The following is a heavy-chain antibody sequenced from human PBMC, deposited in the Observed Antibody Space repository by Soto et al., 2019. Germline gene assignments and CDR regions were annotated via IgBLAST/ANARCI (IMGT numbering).Heavy chain of an antibody. V-gene: IGHV6-1*01. CDR1: GDSVSSNSAA. D-gene: IGHD3-10*01. Sequence: SQTLSLTFTISGDSVSSNSAAWNWIRQSPSRGLEWLGRTYYRSKWYNDYAVSVESRITINPDPSKNQFSLQLNSVTPEDTAVYFCARGLNFYASGSPSYLLAVWGQRTTVLVSS. CDR3: ARGLNFYASGSPSYLLAV. CDR2: TYYRSKWYN. J-gene: IGHJ6*02.